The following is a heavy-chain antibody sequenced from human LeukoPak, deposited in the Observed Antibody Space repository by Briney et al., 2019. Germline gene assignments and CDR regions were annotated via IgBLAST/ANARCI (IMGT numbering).Heavy chain of an antibody. V-gene: IGHV3-23*01. CDR2: ISSGDGAT. CDR3: AKDVRRAEYCSATTCYTSSFDY. D-gene: IGHD2-2*02. J-gene: IGHJ4*02. CDR1: GSTIGHFV. Sequence: GGSLRLSCAASGSTIGHFVMAWVRQSPGKGLEWVSVISSGDGATYYADSVKGRFTISRDNSKDTLSLQMNTLRAEDTAVYYCAKDVRRAEYCSATTCYTSSFDYWGQGTLVTVSS.